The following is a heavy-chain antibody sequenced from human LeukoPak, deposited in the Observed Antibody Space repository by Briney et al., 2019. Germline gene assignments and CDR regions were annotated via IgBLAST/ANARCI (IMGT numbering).Heavy chain of an antibody. CDR3: AKDLYDFWSGSLFDY. J-gene: IGHJ4*02. V-gene: IGHV3-30*02. CDR2: IRYDGSNK. D-gene: IGHD3-3*01. Sequence: GGSLRLSCAASGFRFSRYSMHWVRQAPGKGLEWVAFIRYDGSNKYYADSVKGRFTISRDNSKNTLYLQMNSLRAEDTAVYYCAKDLYDFWSGSLFDYWGQGTLVTVSS. CDR1: GFRFSRYS.